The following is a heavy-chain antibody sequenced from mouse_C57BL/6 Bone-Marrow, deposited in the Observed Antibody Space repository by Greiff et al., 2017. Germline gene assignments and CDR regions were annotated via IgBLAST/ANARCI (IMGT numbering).Heavy chain of an antibody. CDR3: ARDYGSIYWYFDV. CDR2: IYPRDGST. CDR1: GYTFTSYD. V-gene: IGHV1-85*01. Sequence: QVQLQQSGPELVKPGASVKLSCKASGYTFTSYDITWVKQRPGQGLEWIGWIYPRDGSTKYNEKFKGKATLTVDTSSNTAYMELHSLPSEDSAVYFCARDYGSIYWYFDVWGTGTTVTVSS. J-gene: IGHJ1*03. D-gene: IGHD1-1*01.